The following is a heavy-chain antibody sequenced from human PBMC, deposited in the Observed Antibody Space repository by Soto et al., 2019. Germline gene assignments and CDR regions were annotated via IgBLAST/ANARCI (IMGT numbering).Heavy chain of an antibody. D-gene: IGHD5-12*01. V-gene: IGHV1-69*13. J-gene: IGHJ4*02. CDR1: GGTFSSYA. CDR2: IIPIFGTA. CDR3: AGRPPEMATTRYYFDY. Sequence: GASVKVSCKASGGTFSSYAISWVRQAPGQGLEWMGGIIPIFGTANYAQKFQGRVTITADESTSTAYMELSSLRSEDTAVYYCAGRPPEMATTRYYFDYWGQGTLVTV.